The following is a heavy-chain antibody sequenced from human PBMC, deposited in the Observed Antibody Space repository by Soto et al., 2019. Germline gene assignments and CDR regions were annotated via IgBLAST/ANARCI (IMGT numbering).Heavy chain of an antibody. CDR1: GGTFSSYA. D-gene: IGHD3-16*01. CDR2: IIPIFGTA. J-gene: IGHJ6*02. CDR3: ARDPLRPLGYYYYGMDV. V-gene: IGHV1-69*13. Sequence: GASVKVSCKASGGTFSSYAISWVRQAPGQGLEWMGGIIPIFGTANYAQKFQGRVTITADESTSTAYMELSSLRSEDTAVYYCARDPLRPLGYYYYGMDVWGQGTTVTVSS.